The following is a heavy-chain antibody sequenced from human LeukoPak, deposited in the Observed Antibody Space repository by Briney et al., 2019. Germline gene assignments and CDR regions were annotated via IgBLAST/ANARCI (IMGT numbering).Heavy chain of an antibody. V-gene: IGHV4-31*03. Sequence: SETLSLTCTVSGVSISSGGYYWSWIRQHPGKGLEWIGYIYYSGSTYYNPSLKSRVTISVDTSKNQFSLKLSSVTAADTAVYYCARDNPQTDYYYYYGMDVWGQGTTVTVSS. CDR3: ARDNPQTDYYYYYGMDV. CDR1: GVSISSGGYY. CDR2: IYYSGST. J-gene: IGHJ6*02.